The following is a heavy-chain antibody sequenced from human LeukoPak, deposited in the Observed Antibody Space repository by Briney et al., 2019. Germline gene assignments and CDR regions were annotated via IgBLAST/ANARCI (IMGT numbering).Heavy chain of an antibody. CDR2: IYYSGST. CDR3: ARHEQGYYYDSSGYYLGY. D-gene: IGHD3-22*01. Sequence: SETLSLTCTVSGGSISSYYWSWIRQPPGKGLEWIGYIYYSGSTNYNPSLKSRVTISVDTSKNQFSLKLSSVTAADTAVYYCARHEQGYYYDSSGYYLGYWGQGTLVTVSS. J-gene: IGHJ4*02. CDR1: GGSISSYY. V-gene: IGHV4-59*08.